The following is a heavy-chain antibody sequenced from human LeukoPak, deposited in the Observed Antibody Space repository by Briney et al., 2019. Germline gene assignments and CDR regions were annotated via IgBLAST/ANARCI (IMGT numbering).Heavy chain of an antibody. CDR3: TTSTYYYDSSGYPYYFDY. D-gene: IGHD3-22*01. CDR2: IKSKTDGGTT. CDR1: GGSISSYY. Sequence: PSETLSLTCTVSGGSISSYYWSWIRQPAGKGLEWVGRIKSKTDGGTTDYAAPVKGRFTISRDDSKNTLYLQMNSLKTEDTAVYYCTTSTYYYDSSGYPYYFDYWGQGTLVTVSS. V-gene: IGHV3-15*01. J-gene: IGHJ4*02.